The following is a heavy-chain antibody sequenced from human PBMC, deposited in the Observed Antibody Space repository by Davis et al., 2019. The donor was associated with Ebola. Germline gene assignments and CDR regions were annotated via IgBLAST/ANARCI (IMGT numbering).Heavy chain of an antibody. V-gene: IGHV3-30*03. Sequence: GESLKISCAASGFTFSSYGVHWVRQAPGKGLEWVSFISFDGSIEYYADSVKGRFTISRDNSKNTLYLQMNSLSADDTAVYYCATCGFCISSSGIDYRGQGTLVTVSS. D-gene: IGHD6-19*01. J-gene: IGHJ4*02. CDR1: GFTFSSYG. CDR2: ISFDGSIE. CDR3: ATCGFCISSSGIDY.